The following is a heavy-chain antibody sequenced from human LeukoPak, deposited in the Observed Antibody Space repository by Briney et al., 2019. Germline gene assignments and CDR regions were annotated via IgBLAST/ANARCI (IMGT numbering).Heavy chain of an antibody. V-gene: IGHV4-4*07. J-gene: IGHJ3*02. D-gene: IGHD5-18*01. CDR1: GGPISSYY. CDR3: ARGDTNMATDAFDI. Sequence: PSETLSLTCTVSGGPISSYYWTWIRQPAGKGLEWIGRIYTSGSTNYNPSLKSRVTMSVDTSKNQFSLKLSSVTAADTAVYYCARGDTNMATDAFDIWGQGTMVTVSS. CDR2: IYTSGST.